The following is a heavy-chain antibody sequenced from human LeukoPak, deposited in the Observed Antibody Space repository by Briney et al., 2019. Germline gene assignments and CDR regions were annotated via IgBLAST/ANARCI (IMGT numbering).Heavy chain of an antibody. CDR1: GYTFTTYG. J-gene: IGHJ4*02. CDR3: ASGVVRYYYGSGSYPNFDY. Sequence: ASVKVSCKASGYTFTTYGISWVRQAPGQGLEWMGWISGYNGDTSFAQNLRGRITVTTDTSTSTAYMELRSLRSDDTAVYYCASGVVRYYYGSGSYPNFDYWGQGTLVTVSS. D-gene: IGHD3-10*01. V-gene: IGHV1-18*01. CDR2: ISGYNGDT.